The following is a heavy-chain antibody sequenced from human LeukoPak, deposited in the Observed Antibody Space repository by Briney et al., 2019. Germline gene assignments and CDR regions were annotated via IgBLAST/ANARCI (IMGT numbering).Heavy chain of an antibody. CDR2: INPDGSTT. CDR3: ARVLSGSWDWFDP. V-gene: IGHV3-74*03. CDR1: GFTFSRYW. D-gene: IGHD3-22*01. Sequence: GGSLRLSCAAAGFTFSRYWIHWVRQVPGKGLEWVSRINPDGSTTTYADSVEGRLTISRDNAENTAYLQVNSLRAEDTAIYYCARVLSGSWDWFDPWGQGTLVTVSS. J-gene: IGHJ5*02.